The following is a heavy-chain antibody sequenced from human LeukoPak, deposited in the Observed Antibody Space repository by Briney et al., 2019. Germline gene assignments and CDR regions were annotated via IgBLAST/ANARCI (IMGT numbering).Heavy chain of an antibody. D-gene: IGHD3-10*01. Sequence: PSETLSLTCTVSGYSISSGYYWGWIRQPPGKGLEWIGSIYHSGSTYYNPSLKSRVTISVDTSKNQFSLKLSSVTAADTAVYYCARRGSGSYYNANFNFWGQGTLVTVSS. CDR2: IYHSGST. J-gene: IGHJ4*02. CDR3: ARRGSGSYYNANFNF. V-gene: IGHV4-38-2*02. CDR1: GYSISSGYY.